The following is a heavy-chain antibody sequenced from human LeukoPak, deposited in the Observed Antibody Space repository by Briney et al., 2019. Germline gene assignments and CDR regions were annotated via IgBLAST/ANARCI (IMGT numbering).Heavy chain of an antibody. CDR2: INPNSGGT. J-gene: IGHJ4*02. D-gene: IGHD2-15*01. CDR3: AREGYCSGGSCYG. V-gene: IGHV1-2*02. Sequence: ASVKVSCKPSEYMFTDDYMHWVGQTPGQGLEWMGWINPNSGGTRYPQKLQGRVTMTTDTSTSTAYMELRSLRSDDTAVYYCAREGYCSGGSCYGWGQGTLVTVSS. CDR1: EYMFTDDY.